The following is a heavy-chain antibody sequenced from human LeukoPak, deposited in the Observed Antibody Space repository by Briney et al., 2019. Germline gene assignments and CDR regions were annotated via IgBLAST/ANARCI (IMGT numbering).Heavy chain of an antibody. CDR2: ISGSGGST. V-gene: IGHV3-23*01. CDR3: AKVIGRSLTYGCDY. J-gene: IGHJ4*02. D-gene: IGHD3-10*01. CDR1: GFTFSSYA. Sequence: GGSLRLSCAASGFTFSSYAMSWVRQAPGKGLEWVSAISGSGGSTYYADSVKGRFTISRDNSKNTLYLQMNSLRAEDTAVYYCAKVIGRSLTYGCDYWGQGTLVTVSS.